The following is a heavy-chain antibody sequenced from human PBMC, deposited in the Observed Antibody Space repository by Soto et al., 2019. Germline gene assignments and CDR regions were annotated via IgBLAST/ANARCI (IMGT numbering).Heavy chain of an antibody. CDR1: GYSFTSYL. CDR2: IYPGDSDN. J-gene: IGHJ4*02. D-gene: IGHD3-16*01. Sequence: VESLKISFKWSGYSFTSYLICCVLQMPGKGLECVGIIYPGDSDNRYSPSFQGQVTISADKSISTAYLQWSSLKASDTAMYHCARHSRISPLSYYLWASHSYSAYYFEYWGQGTLV. V-gene: IGHV5-51*01. CDR3: ARHSRISPLSYYLWASHSYSAYYFEY.